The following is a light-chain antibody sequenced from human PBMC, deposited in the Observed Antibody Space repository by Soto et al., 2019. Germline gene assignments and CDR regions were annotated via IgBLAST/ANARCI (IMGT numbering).Light chain of an antibody. CDR1: SSNIGNNF. CDR3: GTWDSSLTSVV. V-gene: IGLV1-51*01. CDR2: DNN. Sequence: QAVVTQPPSVSAAPRQKVTISCSGSSSNIGNNFVSWYQQVPGTAPKLLIYDNNKRPSGIPDRFSGSKSGTSATLGITGLQTGDEADYYCGTWDSSLTSVVFGGGTKLTVL. J-gene: IGLJ3*02.